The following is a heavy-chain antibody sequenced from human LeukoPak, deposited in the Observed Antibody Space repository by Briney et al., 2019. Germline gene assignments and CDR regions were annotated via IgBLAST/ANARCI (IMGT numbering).Heavy chain of an antibody. CDR2: IYHSGST. Sequence: SETLSLTCTVSGGSISSGGYYWSWIRQPPGKGLEWIGYIYHSGSTYYNPSLKSRVTISVDRSKNQFSLKLSSVTAADTAVYYCARMPPFRPYDYWGQGTLVTVSS. J-gene: IGHJ4*02. V-gene: IGHV4-30-2*01. CDR1: GGSISSGGYY. D-gene: IGHD2-2*01. CDR3: ARMPPFRPYDY.